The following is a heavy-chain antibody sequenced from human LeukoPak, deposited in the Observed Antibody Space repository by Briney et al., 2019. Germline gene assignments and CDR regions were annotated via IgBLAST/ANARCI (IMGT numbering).Heavy chain of an antibody. D-gene: IGHD2-15*01. V-gene: IGHV4-34*01. CDR2: INHSGST. Sequence: SETLSLTCTVSGGSISPLYWSWIRQPPGKGLEWIGEINHSGSTNYNPSLKSRVTISVDTSKNQFSLKLSSVTAADTAVYYCARGRGVSYCSGGSCYAGPKYYYYMDVWGKGATVTISS. CDR3: ARGRGVSYCSGGSCYAGPKYYYYMDV. J-gene: IGHJ6*03. CDR1: GGSISPLY.